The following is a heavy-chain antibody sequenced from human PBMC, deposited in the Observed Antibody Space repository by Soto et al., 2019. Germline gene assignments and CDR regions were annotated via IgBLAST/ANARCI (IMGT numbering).Heavy chain of an antibody. Sequence: PAGSLRLSCAASGVTFSSYGMHLVLQAPGKGLEWVAVISYDGSNKYYADSVKGRFTISRDNSKNTLYLQMNSLRAEDTAVYYCAKDAIVVVPAATYPHYWGQGTLVTVSS. CDR3: AKDAIVVVPAATYPHY. CDR1: GVTFSSYG. CDR2: ISYDGSNK. D-gene: IGHD2-2*01. J-gene: IGHJ4*02. V-gene: IGHV3-30*18.